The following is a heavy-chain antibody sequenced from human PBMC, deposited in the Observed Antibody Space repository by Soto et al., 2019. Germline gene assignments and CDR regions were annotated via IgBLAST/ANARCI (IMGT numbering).Heavy chain of an antibody. Sequence: KPSETLSLTCTVSCGSISSYYWSWIRQPAGKGLEWIGRIYTSGSTNYNPSLKSRVTMSVDTSKNQFSLKLSSVTAADTAVYYCARAGYSSGWGPGWFDPWGQGTLVTVSS. V-gene: IGHV4-4*07. D-gene: IGHD6-19*01. CDR2: IYTSGST. J-gene: IGHJ5*02. CDR3: ARAGYSSGWGPGWFDP. CDR1: CGSISSYY.